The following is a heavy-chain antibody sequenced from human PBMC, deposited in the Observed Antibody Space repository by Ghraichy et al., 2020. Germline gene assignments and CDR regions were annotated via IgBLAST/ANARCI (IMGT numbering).Heavy chain of an antibody. CDR2: ISSSSSYI. CDR3: ARERVVVVPAAIWHYYYYMDV. J-gene: IGHJ6*03. D-gene: IGHD2-2*01. Sequence: GGSLRLSCAASGFTFSSYSMNWVRQAPGKGLEWVSSISSSSSYIYYADSVKGRFTISRDNAKNSLYLQMNSLRAEDTAVYYCARERVVVVPAAIWHYYYYMDVWGKGTTVTVSS. CDR1: GFTFSSYS. V-gene: IGHV3-21*01.